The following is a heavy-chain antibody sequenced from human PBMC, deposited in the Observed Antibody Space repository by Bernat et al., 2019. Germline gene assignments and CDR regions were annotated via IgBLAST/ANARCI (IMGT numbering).Heavy chain of an antibody. CDR3: ARESPSGSSGPEGAFDI. D-gene: IGHD6-6*01. CDR2: IWYDGSNK. J-gene: IGHJ3*02. Sequence: VQLVESGGGLVQPGGSLRLSCAASGFTFSSYGMHWVRQAPGKGLEWVAVIWYDGSNKYYADSVKGRFTISRDNSKNTLYLQMNSLRAEDTAVYYCARESPSGSSGPEGAFDIWGQGTMVTVSS. V-gene: IGHV3-33*08. CDR1: GFTFSSYG.